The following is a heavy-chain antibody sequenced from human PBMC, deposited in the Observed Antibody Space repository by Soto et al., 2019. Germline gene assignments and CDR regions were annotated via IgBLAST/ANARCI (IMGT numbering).Heavy chain of an antibody. V-gene: IGHV4-61*01. J-gene: IGHJ4*02. D-gene: IGHD6-13*01. CDR1: GGSVSSGSYY. Sequence: SETLSLTCTVSGGSVSSGSYYWSWIRQPPGKGLEWIGYIYYSGSTNYNPSLKGRVTISVDTSKNQFSLKLSSVTAADTAVYYCARTGGGDEYSSSWILDYWGQGTLVTVSS. CDR3: ARTGGGDEYSSSWILDY. CDR2: IYYSGST.